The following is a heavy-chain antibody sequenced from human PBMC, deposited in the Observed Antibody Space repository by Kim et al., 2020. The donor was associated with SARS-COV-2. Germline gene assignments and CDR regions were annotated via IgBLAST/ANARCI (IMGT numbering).Heavy chain of an antibody. CDR1: GGSISSYY. V-gene: IGHV4-59*01. D-gene: IGHD1-26*01. Sequence: SETLSLTCTVSGGSISSYYWSWIRQPPGKGLEWIGYIYYSGSTNYNPSLKSRVTISVDTSKNQFSLKLSSVTAADTAVYYCARGRKWELEGYFDYWGQGTLVTVSS. J-gene: IGHJ4*02. CDR3: ARGRKWELEGYFDY. CDR2: IYYSGST.